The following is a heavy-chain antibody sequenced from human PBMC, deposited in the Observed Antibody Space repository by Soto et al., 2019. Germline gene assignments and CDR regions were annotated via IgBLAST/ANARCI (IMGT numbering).Heavy chain of an antibody. CDR3: ARDQLRKYYYYGMDV. J-gene: IGHJ6*02. D-gene: IGHD1-7*01. CDR2: IYYSGST. CDR1: GGSISSGGYY. V-gene: IGHV4-31*03. Sequence: QVQLQESGPGLVKPSQTLSLTCTVSGGSISSGGYYWSWIRQHPGKGLEWIGYIYYSGSTYYNPSLKSRVTISVDTSKNQFSLKLSSVTAADTAVYYCARDQLRKYYYYGMDVWGQGTTVIVSS.